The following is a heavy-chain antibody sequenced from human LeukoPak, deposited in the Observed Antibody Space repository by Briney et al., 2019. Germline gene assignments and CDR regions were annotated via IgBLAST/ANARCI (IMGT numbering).Heavy chain of an antibody. V-gene: IGHV3-23*01. J-gene: IGHJ4*02. CDR3: AKDRSGYDLNIFDY. Sequence: GGSLRLSCAASGFTFSSYAMSWVRQAPGKGLEWVSGISGRGGRTYNADSVKGRFTISRDNSKNTLYLQMNSLKAEDTAVYYCAKDRSGYDLNIFDYWGQGTLVTVSS. D-gene: IGHD5-12*01. CDR1: GFTFSSYA. CDR2: ISGRGGRT.